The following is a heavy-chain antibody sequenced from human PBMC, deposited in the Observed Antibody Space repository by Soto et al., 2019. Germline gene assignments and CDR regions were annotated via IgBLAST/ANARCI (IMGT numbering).Heavy chain of an antibody. CDR1: GGSFSGYY. CDR3: ARGLSGYCSSTSCYNGVAGANIFDY. Sequence: QVQLQQWGAGLLKPSETLSLTCAVYGGSFSGYYWSWIRQPPGKGLEWIGEINHSGSTNYNPSLKSRVTISVGPSNYQFSLKLISVTAADTAVYYCARGLSGYCSSTSCYNGVAGANIFDYWGQGTLVTVSS. CDR2: INHSGST. D-gene: IGHD2-2*02. J-gene: IGHJ4*02. V-gene: IGHV4-34*01.